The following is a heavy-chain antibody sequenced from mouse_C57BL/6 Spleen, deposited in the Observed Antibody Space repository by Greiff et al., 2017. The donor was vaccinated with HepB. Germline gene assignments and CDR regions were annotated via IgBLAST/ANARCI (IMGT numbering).Heavy chain of an antibody. V-gene: IGHV2-9-1*01. Sequence: QVQLQQSGPGLVAPSQSLSITCTVSGFSLTSYAISWVRQPPGKGLEWLGVIWTGGGTNYNSALKSRLSISKDNSKSQVFLKMNSLQTDDTARYYCARDYYGSSYAGAMDYWGQGTSVTVSS. CDR1: GFSLTSYA. CDR3: ARDYYGSSYAGAMDY. CDR2: IWTGGGT. J-gene: IGHJ4*01. D-gene: IGHD1-1*01.